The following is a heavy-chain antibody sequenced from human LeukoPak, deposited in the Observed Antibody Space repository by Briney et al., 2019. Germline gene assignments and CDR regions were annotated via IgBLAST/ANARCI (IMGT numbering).Heavy chain of an antibody. CDR3: ARHYQGKPAAIPFDF. J-gene: IGHJ4*02. D-gene: IGHD2-2*01. Sequence: PSETLSLTCTVSGGSISTYYWSWIRQPPGKGLEWIRYIYYSGNTYYNPSLKSRVTMSVDTSKNQFSLRLSSVTAADTAVYYCARHYQGKPAAIPFDFWGQGTLVTVSS. CDR1: GGSISTYY. CDR2: IYYSGNT. V-gene: IGHV4-59*08.